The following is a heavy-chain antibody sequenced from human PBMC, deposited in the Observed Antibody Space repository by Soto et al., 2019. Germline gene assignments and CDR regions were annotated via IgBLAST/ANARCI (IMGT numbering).Heavy chain of an antibody. CDR1: GFTFSTYG. CDR2: ISFDGNIK. J-gene: IGHJ5*01. D-gene: IGHD3-16*01. Sequence: QVQLVKSGGDVVQPGRSLRLSCAASGFTFSTYGMHWVRQAPGKGLEWVAVISFDGNIKYYADSVKGRFTISRDSSKTTLFLQMDSLRAEHTAVYFCAKVSEGSMITFGGVIASWGQGTLVTVSS. V-gene: IGHV3-30*18. CDR3: AKVSEGSMITFGGVIAS.